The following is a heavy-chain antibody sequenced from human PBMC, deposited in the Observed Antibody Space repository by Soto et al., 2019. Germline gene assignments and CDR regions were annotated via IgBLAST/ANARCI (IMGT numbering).Heavy chain of an antibody. CDR3: ARGLAIAARRTWLDP. V-gene: IGHV3-7*01. J-gene: IGHJ5*02. D-gene: IGHD6-6*01. CDR2: IKQDGSEK. Sequence: EVQLVESGGGLVQPGGSLRLSCAASGFTFSSYWMSWVRQAPGKGLEWVANIKQDGSEKYYVDSVKGRFTISRDNAKNSLYLQMNSLRAEDTAVYYCARGLAIAARRTWLDPWGQGTLVTVSS. CDR1: GFTFSSYW.